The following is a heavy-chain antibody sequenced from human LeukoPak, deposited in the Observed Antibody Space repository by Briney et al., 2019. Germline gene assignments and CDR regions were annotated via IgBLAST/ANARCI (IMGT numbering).Heavy chain of an antibody. V-gene: IGHV3-30*18. CDR3: AKEVGDYYDSSGYTKGFDY. Sequence: GGSLRLSCAASGFTFSTYSMNWVRQAPGKGLEWVAVISYDGSNKYYADSVKGRFTIPRDNSKNTLYLQMNSLRAEDTAVYYCAKEVGDYYDSSGYTKGFDYWGQGTLVTVSS. D-gene: IGHD3-22*01. CDR2: ISYDGSNK. CDR1: GFTFSTYS. J-gene: IGHJ4*02.